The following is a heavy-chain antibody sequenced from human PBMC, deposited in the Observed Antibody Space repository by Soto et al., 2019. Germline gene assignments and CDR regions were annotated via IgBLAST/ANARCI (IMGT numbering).Heavy chain of an antibody. CDR1: GGTFSSYA. D-gene: IGHD3-9*01. CDR3: ARVGVTDILTGYYGHYGMDV. CDR2: IIPIFGTA. J-gene: IGHJ6*02. Sequence: SVKVSCKASGGTFSSYAISWVRQAPGQGLEWMGGIIPIFGTANYAQKFQGRVTITADTSASTAYMELSSLRSEDTAVYYCARVGVTDILTGYYGHYGMDVWGQGTTVTVSS. V-gene: IGHV1-69*06.